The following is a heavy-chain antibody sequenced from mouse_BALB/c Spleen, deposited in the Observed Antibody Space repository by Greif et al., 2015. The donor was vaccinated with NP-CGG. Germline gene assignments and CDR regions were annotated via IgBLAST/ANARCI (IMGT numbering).Heavy chain of an antibody. D-gene: IGHD2-4*01. CDR1: GFTFSSYG. CDR3: ARHPDYDPYWYFDV. J-gene: IGHJ1*01. Sequence: EVQGVESGGDLVKPGGSLKLSCAASGFTFSSYGMSWVRQTPDKRLEWVATISSGGSYTYYPDSVKGRFTISRDNAKNTLYLQMSSLKSEDTAMYYCARHPDYDPYWYFDVWGAGTSVTVSS. CDR2: ISSGGSYT. V-gene: IGHV5-6*01.